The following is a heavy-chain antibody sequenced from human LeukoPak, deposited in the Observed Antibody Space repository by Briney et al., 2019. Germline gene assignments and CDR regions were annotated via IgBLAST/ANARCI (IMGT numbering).Heavy chain of an antibody. Sequence: SETLSLTCTVSGGSISSYSWSWIRQPPGKGLEWIGYIDYSGSIKYNPSLKSRVTISVDTSKNQFSLKLSSVTAADTAVYYCARDSSRFDPWGQGILVTVS. V-gene: IGHV4-59*01. CDR2: IDYSGSI. CDR1: GGSISSYS. J-gene: IGHJ5*02. D-gene: IGHD2-2*01. CDR3: ARDSSRFDP.